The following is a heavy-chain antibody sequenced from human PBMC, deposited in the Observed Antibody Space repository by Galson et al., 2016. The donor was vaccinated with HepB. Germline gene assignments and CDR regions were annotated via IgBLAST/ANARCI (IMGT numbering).Heavy chain of an antibody. J-gene: IGHJ6*02. V-gene: IGHV1-8*01. CDR2: MNPSSGNI. CDR1: GDTFTSYD. CDR3: ARGGGMDV. Sequence: SVKVSCKASGDTFTSYDINWVRQATGQGLEWMGWMNPSSGNIGYAQKFQVRFTMTRNTSINTAYMELSSLTSEDTAVYYCARGGGMDVWGQGTTVTVSS.